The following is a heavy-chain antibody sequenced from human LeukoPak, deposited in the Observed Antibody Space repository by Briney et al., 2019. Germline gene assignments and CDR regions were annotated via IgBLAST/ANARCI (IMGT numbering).Heavy chain of an antibody. CDR2: ISSSGSTI. CDR1: GFTFSDYY. Sequence: GGSLRLSCAASGFTFSDYYMSWIRQAPGKGLEWASYISSSGSTIYYADSVKGRFTISRDNAKNSLYLQMNSLRAEDTAVYYCASPKYSSGWYVGYWGQGTLVTVSS. CDR3: ASPKYSSGWYVGY. J-gene: IGHJ4*02. D-gene: IGHD6-19*01. V-gene: IGHV3-11*01.